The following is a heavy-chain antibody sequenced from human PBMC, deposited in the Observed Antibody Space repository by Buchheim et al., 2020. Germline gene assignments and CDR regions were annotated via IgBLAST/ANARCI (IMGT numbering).Heavy chain of an antibody. CDR2: ISYDGSNK. CDR3: ARGISVCSSTSFYNNFHYYGMDV. Sequence: QVQLVESGGGVVQPGRSLRLSCAASGFTFSSYAMHWVRQAPGKGLEWVAVISYDGSNKYYADSVKGRFTISRDNSKNTLYLLMNSLRAEDTAVYYCARGISVCSSTSFYNNFHYYGMDVWGQGTT. D-gene: IGHD2-2*02. CDR1: GFTFSSYA. J-gene: IGHJ6*02. V-gene: IGHV3-30-3*01.